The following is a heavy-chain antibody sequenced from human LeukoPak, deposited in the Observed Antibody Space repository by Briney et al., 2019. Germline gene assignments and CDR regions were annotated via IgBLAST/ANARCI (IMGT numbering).Heavy chain of an antibody. D-gene: IGHD3-3*01. V-gene: IGHV1-18*01. CDR1: GYSFTSNG. J-gene: IGHJ4*02. CDR3: ARSYYDFWRGALDY. CDR2: ISAYNGNT. Sequence: ASVKVSCKASGYSFTSNGISWVRQAPGQGLEWMGWISAYNGNTNYAQKLQGRVTMTTDTSTSTAYMELRSLRSDDTAVYYCARSYYDFWRGALDYWGQGTLVTVSS.